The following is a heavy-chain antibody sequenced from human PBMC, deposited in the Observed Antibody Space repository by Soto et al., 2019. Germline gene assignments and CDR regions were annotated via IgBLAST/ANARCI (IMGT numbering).Heavy chain of an antibody. V-gene: IGHV1-69*13. D-gene: IGHD1-26*01. Sequence: SVKVSCKASGGTFDNFIMNWVRQTPGRGLEWMGGIVPMLGTPTYAEKFKGRVTISATGSTSTMYMEVTSLRSEDTAIYYCARNGTYSSSLSQYSGMDVWGQGTTVTVSS. CDR1: GGTFDNFI. CDR3: ARNGTYSSSLSQYSGMDV. J-gene: IGHJ6*02. CDR2: IVPMLGTP.